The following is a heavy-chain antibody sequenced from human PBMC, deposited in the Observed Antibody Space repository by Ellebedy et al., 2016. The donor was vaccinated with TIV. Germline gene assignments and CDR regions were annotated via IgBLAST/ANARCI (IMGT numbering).Heavy chain of an antibody. CDR2: LTRDGQTP. Sequence: GGSLRLXXAASGFTFRNYAMSWVRQAPGKGLQWVASLTRDGQTPSYADSVKGRFTVSRDNAERSLFLQMNSLRGDDTAVYYCTREFYGFAPFYFDHWGPGSLVTVSS. D-gene: IGHD3-3*01. CDR1: GFTFRNYA. V-gene: IGHV3-11*01. J-gene: IGHJ4*01. CDR3: TREFYGFAPFYFDH.